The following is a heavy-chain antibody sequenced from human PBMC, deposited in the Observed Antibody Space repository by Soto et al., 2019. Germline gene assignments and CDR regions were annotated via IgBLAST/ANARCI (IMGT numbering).Heavy chain of an antibody. CDR1: GYSFTSYW. Sequence: EVQLVQSGAEVKKPGESLKISCKGSGYSFTSYWIGWVRQMPGKGLEWMGIIYPGDSDTRYSPSFQGQFTISADKSISTAYLQWSSLKASDTAMYYCARLRKLDGHGYYGMDVWGQGTTVTVSS. V-gene: IGHV5-51*01. CDR2: IYPGDSDT. D-gene: IGHD1-1*01. CDR3: ARLRKLDGHGYYGMDV. J-gene: IGHJ6*02.